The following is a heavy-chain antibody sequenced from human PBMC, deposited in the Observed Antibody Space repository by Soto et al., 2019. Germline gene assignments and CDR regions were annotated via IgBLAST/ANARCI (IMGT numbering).Heavy chain of an antibody. Sequence: GGALRLSLAAPWFPFRKPRVEWVPQGPGEGLEWVGRIKSKTDGGTTDYAAPVKGRFTISRDDSKNTLYLQMNSLKTEDTAVYYCTTDRVTAINDAFDIWGQGTMVTVSS. D-gene: IGHD3-10*01. CDR2: IKSKTDGGTT. CDR1: WFPFRKPR. CDR3: TTDRVTAINDAFDI. J-gene: IGHJ3*02. V-gene: IGHV3-15*07.